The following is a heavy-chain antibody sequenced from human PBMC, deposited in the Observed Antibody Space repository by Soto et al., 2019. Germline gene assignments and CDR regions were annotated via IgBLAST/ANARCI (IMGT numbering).Heavy chain of an antibody. Sequence: GGSLRLSCAASGFTFSSYSMNWVRQAPGKGLEWVSYISSSSTIYYADSVKGRFTISRDNAKNSLYLQMNSLRDEDTAVYYCARDFNWPRRPLDYWGQGTLVTVSS. V-gene: IGHV3-48*02. D-gene: IGHD1-20*01. CDR1: GFTFSSYS. J-gene: IGHJ4*02. CDR2: ISSSSTI. CDR3: ARDFNWPRRPLDY.